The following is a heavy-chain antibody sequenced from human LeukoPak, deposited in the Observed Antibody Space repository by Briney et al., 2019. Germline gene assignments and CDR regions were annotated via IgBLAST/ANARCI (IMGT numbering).Heavy chain of an antibody. D-gene: IGHD1-26*01. CDR2: ISAYNGNT. CDR3: ARGGNYFRFDP. V-gene: IGHV1-18*01. J-gene: IGHJ5*02. CDR1: GYTFTNYI. Sequence: WASVKVSCKASGYTFTNYIISWVRQPPGQGLEWMEWISAYNGNTNYAQKLQGRVTMTTDTSTATAYMELRSLRSDDTAVYYCARGGNYFRFDPWGQGTLVTVSS.